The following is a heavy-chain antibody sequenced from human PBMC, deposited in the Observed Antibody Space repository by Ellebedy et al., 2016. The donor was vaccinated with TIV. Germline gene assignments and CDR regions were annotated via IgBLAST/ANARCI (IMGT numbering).Heavy chain of an antibody. CDR2: ISGSGGST. CDR1: GFTFSSYA. J-gene: IGHJ4*02. Sequence: GGSLRLSXAASGFTFSSYAMSWVRQAPGKGLEWVSAISGSGGSTYYADSVKGRFTISRDNSKNTLYLQMNSLRAEDTAVYYCAKDLDDYSNQDYWGQGTLVTVSS. CDR3: AKDLDDYSNQDY. V-gene: IGHV3-23*01. D-gene: IGHD4-11*01.